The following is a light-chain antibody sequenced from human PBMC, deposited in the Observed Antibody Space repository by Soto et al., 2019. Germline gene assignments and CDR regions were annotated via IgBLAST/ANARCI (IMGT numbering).Light chain of an antibody. J-gene: IGKJ5*01. Sequence: EIVLTQSPGTLSLSPGERATLSCRASQTLSNSFIAWYQQKHGQAPRLLIYDTARRATGVPDRYSASGSGTDFTLTISRLEPEDFAVFFCQQYGTSEIIFGQWTLLEIK. CDR2: DTA. CDR3: QQYGTSEII. CDR1: QTLSNSF. V-gene: IGKV3-20*01.